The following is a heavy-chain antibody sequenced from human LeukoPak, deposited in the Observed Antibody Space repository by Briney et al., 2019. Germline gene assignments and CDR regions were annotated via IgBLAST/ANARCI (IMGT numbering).Heavy chain of an antibody. V-gene: IGHV1-2*02. D-gene: IGHD3-3*01. CDR1: GYTFTGYY. CDR2: INPNSGGT. CDR3: ARDRSTRLRFLEWFFDY. J-gene: IGHJ4*02. Sequence: ASVKVSCKASGYTFTGYYMHWVRQAPGQGLEWMGWINPNSGGTNYAQKFQGRVTMTRDTSISTAYMQLSRLRSDDTAVYYCARDRSTRLRFLEWFFDYWGQGTLVTVSS.